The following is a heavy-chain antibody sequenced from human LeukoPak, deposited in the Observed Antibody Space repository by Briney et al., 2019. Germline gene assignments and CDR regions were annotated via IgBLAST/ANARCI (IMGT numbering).Heavy chain of an antibody. CDR1: GFTFSSYA. J-gene: IGHJ3*02. CDR3: AKDHRETMIVVVITTAAFDI. D-gene: IGHD3-22*01. V-gene: IGHV3-23*01. CDR2: ISGSGGST. Sequence: GGSLRLSCSASGFTFSSYAMHWVRQAPGKELEWVSAISGSGGSTYYADSVKGRFTISRDNSKNTLYLQMNSLRAEDTAVYYCAKDHRETMIVVVITTAAFDIWGQGTMVTVSS.